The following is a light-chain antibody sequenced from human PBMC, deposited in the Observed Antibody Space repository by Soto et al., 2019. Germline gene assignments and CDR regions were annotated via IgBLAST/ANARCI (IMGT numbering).Light chain of an antibody. CDR2: NVY. Sequence: ALTQPASVSGSPGQSITISCTGTSSDVGAYNFVSWHQQHPGKAPKLMIYNVYDRPSGISYRFSGSKSGNTASLTISGLQGEDEADYYCSAYTVSRAYVFGTGTKVTV. J-gene: IGLJ1*01. V-gene: IGLV2-14*03. CDR1: SSDVGAYNF. CDR3: SAYTVSRAYV.